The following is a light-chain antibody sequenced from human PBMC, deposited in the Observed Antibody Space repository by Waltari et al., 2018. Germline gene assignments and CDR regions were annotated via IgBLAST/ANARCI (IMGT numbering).Light chain of an antibody. J-gene: IGKJ3*01. V-gene: IGKV3-11*01. Sequence: EIVLIQSPATLSLSPGERATLSCRASQSVSSYLAWYQQKPGQAPRLLIYDASNRATGIPARFSGSGSGTDFTLTISSLEPEDFAVYYCQQRSNWPPVTFGPGTKVDIK. CDR2: DAS. CDR1: QSVSSY. CDR3: QQRSNWPPVT.